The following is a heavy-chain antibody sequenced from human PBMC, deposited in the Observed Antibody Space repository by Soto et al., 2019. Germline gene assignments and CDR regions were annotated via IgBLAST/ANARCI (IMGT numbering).Heavy chain of an antibody. V-gene: IGHV3-66*01. J-gene: IGHJ4*02. CDR3: ARDHGGVAWGY. D-gene: IGHD3-16*01. CDR2: IYSGGST. CDR1: GFTVSSNY. Sequence: EVQLVESGGGLVQPGGSLRLSCAASGFTVSSNYMSWVRHAPGKGLEWVSVIYSGGSTYYADSVKGRFTISRDNSKNPLYLQMNGLRAEDTAVYYCARDHGGVAWGYWGQGTLVTVSS.